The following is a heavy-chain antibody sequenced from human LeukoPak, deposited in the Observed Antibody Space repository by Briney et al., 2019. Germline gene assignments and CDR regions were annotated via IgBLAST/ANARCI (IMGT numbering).Heavy chain of an antibody. CDR2: IKQDGSEK. J-gene: IGHJ4*02. CDR3: ARGYCSSTNCPIDY. D-gene: IGHD2-2*01. Sequence: GGSLRLSCAASGFTFSSFWMSWVRQAPGKGLEWVANIKQDGSEKYYVDSAKGRFTISRDNAKNSLYLQMNSLRGEDTAVYYCARGYCSSTNCPIDYWGQGTLVTVSS. V-gene: IGHV3-7*01. CDR1: GFTFSSFW.